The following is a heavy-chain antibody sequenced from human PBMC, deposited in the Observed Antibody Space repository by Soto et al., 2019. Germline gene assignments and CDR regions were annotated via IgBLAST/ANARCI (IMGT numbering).Heavy chain of an antibody. J-gene: IGHJ4*02. CDR3: ARDVGLDSDDFFAY. CDR1: GFTFTSYG. Sequence: GGLRLSCTASGFTFTSYGMGWVRQAPGKGLQWVSTIRGDGGQTHYTDSVKGRFSISRDNSKNTVYLQMDSLRAEDTAMYFCARDVGLDSDDFFAYWGQGTQVTVSS. D-gene: IGHD3-9*01. CDR2: IRGDGGQT. V-gene: IGHV3-23*01.